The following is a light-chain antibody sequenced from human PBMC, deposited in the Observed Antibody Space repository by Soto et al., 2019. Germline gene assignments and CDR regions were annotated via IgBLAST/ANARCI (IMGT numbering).Light chain of an antibody. V-gene: IGKV1-5*03. CDR3: QQYRSASWT. Sequence: DIPMTQSPSTLSASVGDRVTITCRASQNIDSWLAWFQQKPGKAHKVLIYTVSRLDSGVPSRFSGSGSGTEFTLSISSLQPDDFATYYCQQYRSASWTFGQGTKVEIK. CDR2: TVS. CDR1: QNIDSW. J-gene: IGKJ1*01.